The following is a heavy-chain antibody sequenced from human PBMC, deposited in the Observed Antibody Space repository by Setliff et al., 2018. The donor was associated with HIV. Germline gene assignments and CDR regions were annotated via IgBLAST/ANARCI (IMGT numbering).Heavy chain of an antibody. CDR1: GFTFNNAW. CDR3: TTGTRLVD. CDR2: IKSIMDGGTS. J-gene: IGHJ4*02. D-gene: IGHD2-21*01. Sequence: GGSLRLSCAASGFTFNNAWMSWVRQAPGKGLEWVGRIKSIMDGGTSDYAAPVKGRFTISRDDSKNTLYLQMNSLKTEDTAVYYCTTGTRLVDWGQGALVTVSS. V-gene: IGHV3-15*01.